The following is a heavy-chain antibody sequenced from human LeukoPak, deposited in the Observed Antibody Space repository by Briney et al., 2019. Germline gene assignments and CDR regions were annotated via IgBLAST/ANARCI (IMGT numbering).Heavy chain of an antibody. CDR1: GGSISSGVYY. D-gene: IGHD3-22*01. Sequence: SQTLSLTCTVSGGSISSGVYYWSWIRQHPGKGLEWIGYIYYSGSTYYNPSLKSRVTISVDTSKNQFSLKLSSVTAADTAVYYCARDRGYDSSGYLGKFDYWGQGTLVTVSS. CDR3: ARDRGYDSSGYLGKFDY. CDR2: IYYSGST. V-gene: IGHV4-31*03. J-gene: IGHJ4*02.